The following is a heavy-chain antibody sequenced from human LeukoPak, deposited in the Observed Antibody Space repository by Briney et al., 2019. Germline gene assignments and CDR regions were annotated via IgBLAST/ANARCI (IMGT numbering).Heavy chain of an antibody. CDR3: ARDHGSGWYYFDY. CDR1: GGTFSSYV. CDR2: IIPIFGTA. Sequence: SVKVSCKASGGTFSSYVISWVRQAPGQGLEWMGGIIPIFGTANYAQKFQGRVTITADKSTSTAYMELSRLRSDDTAVYYCARDHGSGWYYFDYWGQGTLVTVSS. J-gene: IGHJ4*02. D-gene: IGHD6-19*01. V-gene: IGHV1-69*06.